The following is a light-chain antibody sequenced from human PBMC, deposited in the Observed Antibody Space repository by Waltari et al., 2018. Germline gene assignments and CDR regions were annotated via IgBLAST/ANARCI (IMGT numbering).Light chain of an antibody. CDR2: GNN. V-gene: IGLV1-40*01. Sequence: QSILTQPTSVSGAPGQRVTIPCTGSSSNIGAGHDVHWYQAFPGTAPKLLIYGNNNRPSGVPDRSSGSKSGSSASLAINGLQAEDEADYYCQSFDSNVRGGVVFGGGTKVTVL. J-gene: IGLJ3*02. CDR1: SSNIGAGHD. CDR3: QSFDSNVRGGVV.